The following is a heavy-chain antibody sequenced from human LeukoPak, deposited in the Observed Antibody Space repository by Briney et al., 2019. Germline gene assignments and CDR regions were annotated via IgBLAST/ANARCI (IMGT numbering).Heavy chain of an antibody. Sequence: GGSLRLSCAVSGFTFSNFWMSWVRQAPGRGLEWVANIHPEGNEKYHVESVKGRFTISRDNAKNSLFLQMNGLRVEDTVVYYCARGDAFSGDHWGQGTLVTVSS. J-gene: IGHJ4*02. V-gene: IGHV3-7*04. CDR3: ARGDAFSGDH. CDR1: GFTFSNFW. CDR2: IHPEGNEK.